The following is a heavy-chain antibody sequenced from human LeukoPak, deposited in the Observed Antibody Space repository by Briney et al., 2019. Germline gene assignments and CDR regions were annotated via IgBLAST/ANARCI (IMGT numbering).Heavy chain of an antibody. J-gene: IGHJ6*03. CDR2: ISGSGGST. CDR3: ARAGCSSTSCSNGYYYYMDV. CDR1: GFTFSSYA. D-gene: IGHD2-2*01. Sequence: PGGSLRLSCAASGFTFSSYAMSWVRQAPGKGLEWVSAISGSGGSTYYADSVKGRFTISRDNAKNSLYLQMNSLRAEDTAVYYCARAGCSSTSCSNGYYYYMDVWGKGTTVTVSS. V-gene: IGHV3-23*01.